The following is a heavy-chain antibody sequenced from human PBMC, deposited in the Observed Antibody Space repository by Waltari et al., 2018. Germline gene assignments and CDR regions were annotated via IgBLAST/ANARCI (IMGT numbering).Heavy chain of an antibody. CDR3: ASFYSSAYAFDY. CDR2: INHSGST. J-gene: IGHJ4*02. CDR1: GGSFSGYY. Sequence: QVQLQQWGAGLLKPSETLSLTCAVYGGSFSGYYWGCIRQPPGKGLEWIGEINHSGSTNYNPSLKSRVTISVDTSKNQFSLKLSSVTAADTAVYYCASFYSSAYAFDYWGQGTLVTVSS. V-gene: IGHV4-34*01. D-gene: IGHD6-19*01.